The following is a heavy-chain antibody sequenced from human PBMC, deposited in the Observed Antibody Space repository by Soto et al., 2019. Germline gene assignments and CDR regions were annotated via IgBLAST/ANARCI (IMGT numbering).Heavy chain of an antibody. CDR2: ISSSGSTI. Sequence: EVQLVESGGGWVQPGGSLRLSCAASGFTFSSYEMNWVRQAPGKGLEWVSYISSSGSTIYYADSVKGRFTISRDNAKNSLYLQMNSLRAEDTAVYYCAREGGAGYFYYWGQGTLVTVSS. V-gene: IGHV3-48*03. CDR3: AREGGAGYFYY. CDR1: GFTFSSYE. J-gene: IGHJ4*02. D-gene: IGHD3-16*01.